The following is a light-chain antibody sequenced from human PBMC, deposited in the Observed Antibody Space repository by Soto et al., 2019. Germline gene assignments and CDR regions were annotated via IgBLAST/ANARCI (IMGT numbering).Light chain of an antibody. CDR2: DAS. CDR3: QQSYSRMT. Sequence: DIQMTQYPSTLSASVGDRVTITWRASQSISSWLAWSQQQPRRAPKFLIYDASSLESGVPSRLSGSRSGTDFTLTISSLTPEDFATYYCQQSYSRMTFGHGTKVDI. CDR1: QSISSW. J-gene: IGKJ1*01. V-gene: IGKV1-5*01.